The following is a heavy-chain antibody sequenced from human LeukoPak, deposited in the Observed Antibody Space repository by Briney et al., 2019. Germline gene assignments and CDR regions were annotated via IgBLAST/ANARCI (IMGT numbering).Heavy chain of an antibody. J-gene: IGHJ6*02. CDR1: GFTFRSYA. V-gene: IGHV3-30-3*01. Sequence: PGGSLRLSCAASGFTFRSYAMHWVRQAPGKGLEWVAVISYDGSNKYYADSVKGRFTISRDNSKNTLYLQMNSLRAEDTAVYYCARDLYYDFWSGYYSYYYYYGMDVWGQGTTVTVSS. CDR2: ISYDGSNK. D-gene: IGHD3-3*01. CDR3: ARDLYYDFWSGYYSYYYYYGMDV.